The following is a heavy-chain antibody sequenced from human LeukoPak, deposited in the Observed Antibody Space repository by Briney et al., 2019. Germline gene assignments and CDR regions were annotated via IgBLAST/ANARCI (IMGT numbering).Heavy chain of an antibody. CDR2: ISGSGGST. CDR3: ARNQENYYYMDV. V-gene: IGHV3-23*01. CDR1: GFTFSSYG. J-gene: IGHJ6*03. Sequence: PGGSLRLSCAASGFTFSSYGMSWVRQAPGKGLEWVSAISGSGGSTYYADSVKGRFTISRDNSKNTLYLQMNSLRAEDTAVYYCARNQENYYYMDVWGKGTTVTVSS. D-gene: IGHD1-14*01.